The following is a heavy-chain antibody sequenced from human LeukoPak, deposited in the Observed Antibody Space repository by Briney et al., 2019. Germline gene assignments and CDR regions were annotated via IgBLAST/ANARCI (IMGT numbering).Heavy chain of an antibody. CDR2: INHSGST. V-gene: IGHV4-34*01. CDR3: ARLPPGTYDFWSGYRVYYYYMDV. CDR1: GGSFSGYY. D-gene: IGHD3-3*01. Sequence: PSETLSLTCAVYGGSFSGYYWSWIRQPPGKGLEWIGEINHSGSTNYNPSLKSRVTIAVDTSKNQFSLKLSSVTAADTAVYYCARLPPGTYDFWSGYRVYYYYMDVWGKGTTVTLSS. J-gene: IGHJ6*03.